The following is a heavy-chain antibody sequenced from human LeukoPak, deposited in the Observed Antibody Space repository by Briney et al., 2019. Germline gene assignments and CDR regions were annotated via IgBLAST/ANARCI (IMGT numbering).Heavy chain of an antibody. D-gene: IGHD3-22*01. J-gene: IGHJ4*02. V-gene: IGHV3-11*04. CDR3: ARSDYYDSSGYYGNFDY. Sequence: GGSLRLSCAASGFTFSDYYMSLIRQAPGKGLEWVSYISSSGSTIYYADSVKGRFTISRDNAKNSLYLQMNSLRAEDTAVYYCARSDYYDSSGYYGNFDYWGQGTLVTVSS. CDR2: ISSSGSTI. CDR1: GFTFSDYY.